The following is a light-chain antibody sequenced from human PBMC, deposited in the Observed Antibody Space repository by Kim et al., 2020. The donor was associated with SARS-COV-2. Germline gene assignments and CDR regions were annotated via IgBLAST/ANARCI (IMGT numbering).Light chain of an antibody. Sequence: PGQRVTPACSASHGVSYNLASYHPKPGQAPRLLIYGASTRATGIPARFSGSGSGTEFTLDFSSLQSEDLAVYYCQQYENWPPVTFGGGTKVDSK. CDR2: GAS. CDR3: QQYENWPPVT. CDR1: HGVSYN. J-gene: IGKJ4*01. V-gene: IGKV3-15*01.